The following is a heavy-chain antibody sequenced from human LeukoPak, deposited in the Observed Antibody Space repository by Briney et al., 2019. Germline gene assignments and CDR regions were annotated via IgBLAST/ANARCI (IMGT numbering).Heavy chain of an antibody. CDR3: ARDNRFGDGPYYFDY. J-gene: IGHJ4*02. Sequence: PSETLSLTCTVSGGSISSGGYYWSWIRQHPGKGLEWIGYIYYSGSTYYNPSLKSRVTISVDTSKNQFSLKLSSVTAADTAVYYCARDNRFGDGPYYFDYWGQGTLVTVSS. CDR1: GGSISSGGYY. D-gene: IGHD3-10*01. CDR2: IYYSGST. V-gene: IGHV4-31*03.